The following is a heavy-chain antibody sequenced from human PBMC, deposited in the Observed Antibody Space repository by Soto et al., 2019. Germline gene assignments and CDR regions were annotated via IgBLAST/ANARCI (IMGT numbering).Heavy chain of an antibody. V-gene: IGHV6-1*01. CDR1: GDSVSSNSAV. CDR2: TYYRSKWYN. CDR3: ARWSNTQLWLGWWFDP. J-gene: IGHJ5*02. Sequence: PSQTLSLTCAISGDSVSSNSAVWNWIRQSPSRGLEWLGRTYYRSKWYNDYAVSVKSRITINPDTSKNQFSLQLNSVTPEDTAVYYCARWSNTQLWLGWWFDPWGQGTLVPVSS. D-gene: IGHD5-18*01.